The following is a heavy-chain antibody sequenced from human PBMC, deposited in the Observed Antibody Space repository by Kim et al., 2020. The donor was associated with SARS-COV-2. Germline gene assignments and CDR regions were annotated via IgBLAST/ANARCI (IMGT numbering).Heavy chain of an antibody. V-gene: IGHV4-34*01. J-gene: IGHJ3*02. D-gene: IGHD2-15*01. CDR3: ARELVVVAASGHAFDI. CDR2: INHSGST. CDR1: GGSFSGYY. Sequence: SETLSLTCAVYGGSFSGYYWSWIRQPPGKGLEWIGEINHSGSTNYNPSLKSRVTISVDTSKNQFSLKLSSVTAADTAVYYCARELVVVAASGHAFDIWGQGTMVTVSS.